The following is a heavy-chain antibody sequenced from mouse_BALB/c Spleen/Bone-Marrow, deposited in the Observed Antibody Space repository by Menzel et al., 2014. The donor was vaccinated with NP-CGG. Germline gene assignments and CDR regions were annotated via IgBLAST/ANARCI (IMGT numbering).Heavy chain of an antibody. V-gene: IGHV1-11*01. CDR1: GYTFTDHI. CDR2: IYPVSGET. D-gene: IGHD1-1*01. Sequence: SGAELASPGASVTLSCKASGYTFTDHIMNWVKKRPGQGLEWIGRIYPVSGETNCNQKFMGKATFSVDRSSSTVYMVLNSLTSEDPAVYYCGRGVNYYGSSFFAYWGQGTLVTVSA. J-gene: IGHJ3*01. CDR3: GRGVNYYGSSFFAY.